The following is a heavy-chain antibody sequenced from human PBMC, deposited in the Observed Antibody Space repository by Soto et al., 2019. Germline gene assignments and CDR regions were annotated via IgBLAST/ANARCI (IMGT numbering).Heavy chain of an antibody. V-gene: IGHV4-61*01. D-gene: IGHD1-26*01. CDR3: ARVEAATCDY. CDR2: IYYTGST. J-gene: IGHJ4*02. CDR1: GGSVSSGSYS. Sequence: QVQLQESGPGLVKPSETLSLTCTVSGGSVSSGSYSWSWIRQPPGKGLEWIGYIYYTGSTNYSPSLNSRVTISVDRSKNQVFLNWRSVTAADSALYYCARVEAATCDYWGQGAQVTVSS.